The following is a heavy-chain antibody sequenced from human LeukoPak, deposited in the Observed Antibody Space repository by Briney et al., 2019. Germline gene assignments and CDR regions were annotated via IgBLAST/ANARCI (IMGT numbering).Heavy chain of an antibody. CDR3: AKHPLTYYYDSSGYYLYYFYY. J-gene: IGHJ4*02. CDR2: ISGSGGST. D-gene: IGHD3-22*01. V-gene: IGHV3-23*01. CDR1: GFTFSSYA. Sequence: GGSLRLSCAASGFTFSSYAMSWVRQAPGKGLEWVSAISGSGGSTYYADSVKGRFTISRDNSKNTLYLQMNSLRAQDTAVYYCAKHPLTYYYDSSGYYLYYFYYWGQGILVTVSS.